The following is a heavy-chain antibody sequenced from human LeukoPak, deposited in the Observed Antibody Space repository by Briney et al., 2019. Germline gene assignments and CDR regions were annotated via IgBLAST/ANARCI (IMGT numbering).Heavy chain of an antibody. CDR2: ISYDGSNK. Sequence: GGSLRLSCAASGFTFSSHAMHWVRQAPGKGLEWVAVISYDGSNKYYADSVKGRFTISRDNPKNTLYLQMNSLRAEDTAVYYCARTPGVYCSSTSCPGTWGQGTLVTVSS. CDR3: ARTPGVYCSSTSCPGT. V-gene: IGHV3-30*04. D-gene: IGHD2-2*01. CDR1: GFTFSSHA. J-gene: IGHJ5*02.